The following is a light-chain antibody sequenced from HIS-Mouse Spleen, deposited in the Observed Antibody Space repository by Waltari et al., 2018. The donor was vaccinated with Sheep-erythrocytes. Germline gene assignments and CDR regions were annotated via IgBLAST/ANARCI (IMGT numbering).Light chain of an antibody. V-gene: IGLV3-10*01. CDR1: ALPKKY. CDR2: EDS. J-gene: IGLJ1*01. CDR3: YSKDSSGNHYV. Sequence: SYELTQPPSVSVSPGQTARITCSGDALPKKYAYWYQQKSGQAHVLVIYEDSKRPSGIPERFSGSSSGTMATLTISGAQVEDEADYYCYSKDSSGNHYVFGTGTKVTVL.